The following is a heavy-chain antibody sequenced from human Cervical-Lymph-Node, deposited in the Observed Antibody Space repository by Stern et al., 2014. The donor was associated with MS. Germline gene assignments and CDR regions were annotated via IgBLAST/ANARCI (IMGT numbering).Heavy chain of an antibody. J-gene: IGHJ4*02. V-gene: IGHV2-26*01. CDR2: TFLNDEQ. CDR3: ARILYDGAYRGDY. D-gene: IGHD3-10*01. CDR1: GFSLSNARMG. Sequence: ESGPELVKPTETLMLTCTVSGFSLSNARMGVSWLRQPPGKALEWLANTFLNDEQDYSTSLRRRLHISKDTSKSQVVLTMTNMDPVDTATYFCARILYDGAYRGDYWGQGILVTVSS.